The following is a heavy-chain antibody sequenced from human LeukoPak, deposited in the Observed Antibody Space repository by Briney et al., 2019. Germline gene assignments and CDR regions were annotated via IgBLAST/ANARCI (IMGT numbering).Heavy chain of an antibody. CDR1: GYTFTSYG. V-gene: IGHV1-18*01. CDR3: AREGRGYSYGRTDFDY. Sequence: ASVKVSCKASGYTFTSYGISWVRQAPGQGLEWMGWISAYNGNTNYAQKLQGRVTMTTDTSTSTAYMELRSLRSDDTAVYYCAREGRGYSYGRTDFDYWGQGTLATVSS. J-gene: IGHJ4*02. CDR2: ISAYNGNT. D-gene: IGHD5-18*01.